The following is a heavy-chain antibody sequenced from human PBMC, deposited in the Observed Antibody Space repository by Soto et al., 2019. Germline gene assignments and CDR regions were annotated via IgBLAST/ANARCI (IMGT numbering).Heavy chain of an antibody. V-gene: IGHV3-30*18. CDR3: AKDHGLDY. CDR2: ISYDGSNK. Sequence: GGSLRLSCAASGFTFSDYGMHWVRQAPGKGLEWVAVISYDGSNKYYADSVKGRFTISRDNSKNTLYLQMNSLRAEDTAVYYCAKDHGLDYWGQGTLVTVSS. CDR1: GFTFSDYG. J-gene: IGHJ4*02. D-gene: IGHD5-12*01.